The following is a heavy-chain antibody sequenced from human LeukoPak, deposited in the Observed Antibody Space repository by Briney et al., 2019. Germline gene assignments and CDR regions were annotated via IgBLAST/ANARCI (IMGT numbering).Heavy chain of an antibody. V-gene: IGHV3-74*01. CDR1: GFTFNSYL. J-gene: IGHJ2*01. D-gene: IGHD7-27*01. CDR3: ARDSGADRRYFDL. Sequence: GGSLRLSCAAAGFTFNSYLMNWVRQAPGKGLVWVSRIDGYGTTTSYEDSVQGRFTISRDNAKNTLYLQMNSLRAEDTAVYYCARDSGADRRYFDLWGRGTLVTVSS. CDR2: IDGYGTTT.